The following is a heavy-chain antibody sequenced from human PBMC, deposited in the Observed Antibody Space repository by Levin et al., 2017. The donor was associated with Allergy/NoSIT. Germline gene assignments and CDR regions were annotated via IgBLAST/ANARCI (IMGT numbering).Heavy chain of an antibody. Sequence: VASVKVSCKASGYTFTSYGISWVRQAPGQGLEWMGWISAYNGNTNYAQKLQGRVTMTTDTSTSTAYMELRSLRSDDTAVYYCARALLLEPAQNWFDPWGQGTLVTVSS. D-gene: IGHD3-10*01. J-gene: IGHJ5*02. CDR1: GYTFTSYG. CDR2: ISAYNGNT. CDR3: ARALLLEPAQNWFDP. V-gene: IGHV1-18*01.